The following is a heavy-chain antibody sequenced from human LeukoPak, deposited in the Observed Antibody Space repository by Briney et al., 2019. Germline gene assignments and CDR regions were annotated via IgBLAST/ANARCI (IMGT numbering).Heavy chain of an antibody. V-gene: IGHV4-34*01. CDR2: INHSGST. CDR1: GGSFSGYY. Sequence: PSETLSLTCAVYGGSFSGYYWSWIRQPPGKGLEWIGEINHSGSTNYNPSLKGRVTISVDTSKNQFSLKLSSVTAADTAVYYCARGTRRGWFDPWGQGTLVTVSS. CDR3: ARGTRRGWFDP. J-gene: IGHJ5*02.